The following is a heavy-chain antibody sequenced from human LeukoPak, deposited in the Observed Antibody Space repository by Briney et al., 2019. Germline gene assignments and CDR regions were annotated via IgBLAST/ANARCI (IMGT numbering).Heavy chain of an antibody. CDR1: GGSFSGYY. V-gene: IGHV4-34*01. Sequence: SETLSLTCVVYGGSFSGYYWSWIRQPPGKGLEWIGEINHSGSTNYNPSLKSRVTISVDTSKNQFSLKLSSVTAADTAVYYCATTRNYDFWSGLNMDVWGKGTTVTVSS. CDR2: INHSGST. J-gene: IGHJ6*03. D-gene: IGHD3-3*01. CDR3: ATTRNYDFWSGLNMDV.